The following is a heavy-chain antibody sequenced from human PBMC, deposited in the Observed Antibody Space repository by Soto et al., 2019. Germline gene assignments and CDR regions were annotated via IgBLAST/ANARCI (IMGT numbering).Heavy chain of an antibody. CDR2: IKQDGSEK. CDR1: GFTFSSYW. D-gene: IGHD3-3*01. V-gene: IGHV3-7*03. Sequence: GGSLRLSCAASGFTFSSYWMSRGRQAPGKGLEWVANIKQDGSEKYYVDSVKGRFTISRDNAKNSLYLQMNSLRAEDTAVYYCARASYYDFWSAPYWGQGTLVTVSS. J-gene: IGHJ4*02. CDR3: ARASYYDFWSAPY.